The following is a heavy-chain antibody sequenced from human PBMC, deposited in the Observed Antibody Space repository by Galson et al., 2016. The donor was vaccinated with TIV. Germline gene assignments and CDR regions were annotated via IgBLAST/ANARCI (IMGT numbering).Heavy chain of an antibody. CDR3: ARGRGYNFASGSSYVDF. CDR1: GGTFNNFV. V-gene: IGHV1-69*06. J-gene: IGHJ4*02. D-gene: IGHD3-10*01. Sequence: SVKVSCKASGGTFNNFVISWVRQAPGQGLEWMGSINPIFGTANSAQKFQDRVTTTADTSTSTIYMELSSLRSEDTAVYYCARGRGYNFASGSSYVDFWGQGTLVTVSS. CDR2: INPIFGTA.